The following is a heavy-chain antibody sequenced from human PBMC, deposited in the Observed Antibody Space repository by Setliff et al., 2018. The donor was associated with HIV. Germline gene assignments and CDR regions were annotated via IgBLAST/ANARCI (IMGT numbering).Heavy chain of an antibody. CDR3: ARDTYYDYVWGSYYYYIDV. J-gene: IGHJ6*03. CDR1: GFTFRSYW. D-gene: IGHD3-16*01. Sequence: LRLSCAASGFTFRSYWMHWVRQAPGKGLVWVSRINSDGSSTSYGDSVKGRFAISRDNAKNTLYLQMNSLRPEDTAVYYCARDTYYDYVWGSYYYYIDVWGRATTVTVS. V-gene: IGHV3-74*01. CDR2: INSDGSST.